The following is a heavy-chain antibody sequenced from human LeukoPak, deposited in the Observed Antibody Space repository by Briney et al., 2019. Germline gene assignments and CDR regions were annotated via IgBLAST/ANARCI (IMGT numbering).Heavy chain of an antibody. V-gene: IGHV4-59*08. CDR1: GGSISSYY. CDR3: ARHPRELTMVRGVIISAFEYQVNYGWFDP. D-gene: IGHD3-10*01. J-gene: IGHJ5*02. Sequence: PSETLSLTCTVSGGSISSYYWSWIRQPPGKGLEWIGYIYYSGSTNYNPSLKSRVTISVDTSKNKFSLKLSSVTAADTALYSCARHPRELTMVRGVIISAFEYQVNYGWFDPWGQGTLVTVSS. CDR2: IYYSGST.